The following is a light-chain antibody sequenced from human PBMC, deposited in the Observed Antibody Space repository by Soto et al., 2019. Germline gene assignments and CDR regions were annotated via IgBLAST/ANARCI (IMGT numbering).Light chain of an antibody. V-gene: IGLV2-11*01. CDR1: SSDVGGYNY. CDR3: CSYAGSYTYV. Sequence: QSALTQPRSVSGSPGQSVTISCTGTSSDVGGYNYVSWYQQHPGKAPKLMIYDVSKRPSGVPDRFSGSKSGNTASLTISEIHAEDEADYYCCSYAGSYTYVFGTGTKLTVL. CDR2: DVS. J-gene: IGLJ1*01.